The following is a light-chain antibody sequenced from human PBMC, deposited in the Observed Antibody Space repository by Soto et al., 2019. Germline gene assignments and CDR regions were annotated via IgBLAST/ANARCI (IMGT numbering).Light chain of an antibody. CDR3: MQALQTAIT. V-gene: IGKV2-28*01. CDR1: QSLLHSNGYNY. CDR2: LGS. Sequence: DIVMTQSPLSLPVTPGEPASISCRSSQSLLHSNGYNYSDWYLQKPGQSPQLLIYLGSNRASGVPDRFSGSGSGTDFTLKISRVEAEDVGVYYCMQALQTAITFGQGTRLDIK. J-gene: IGKJ5*01.